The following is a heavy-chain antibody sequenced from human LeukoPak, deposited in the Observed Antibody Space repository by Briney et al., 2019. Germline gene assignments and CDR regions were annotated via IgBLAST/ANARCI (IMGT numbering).Heavy chain of an antibody. Sequence: ETLSLTCTVSGGSISSSNYYWGWVRQAPGKGLEWVANINQDGSLKYYVDSVKGRFTISRDTAKNSLYLQMNSLRAEDTAVYYCARGMAVAANWFDPWGQGTLVTVSS. V-gene: IGHV3-7*04. J-gene: IGHJ5*02. CDR2: INQDGSLK. CDR3: ARGMAVAANWFDP. D-gene: IGHD6-19*01. CDR1: GGSISSSNYY.